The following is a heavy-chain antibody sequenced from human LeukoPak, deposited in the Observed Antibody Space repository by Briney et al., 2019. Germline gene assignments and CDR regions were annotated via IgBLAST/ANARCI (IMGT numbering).Heavy chain of an antibody. D-gene: IGHD3-22*01. Sequence: GGSLRLSCAASGFIFDDYGMSWVRQVPGKGLEWVSGINWNGGRTGYADSVKGRFTISRDNAKNSLYLQMNSLRAEDTALCYCARGRPRYYYDSSGYYFPTAFDIWGQGTMVTVSS. CDR2: INWNGGRT. CDR1: GFIFDDYG. V-gene: IGHV3-20*04. J-gene: IGHJ3*02. CDR3: ARGRPRYYYDSSGYYFPTAFDI.